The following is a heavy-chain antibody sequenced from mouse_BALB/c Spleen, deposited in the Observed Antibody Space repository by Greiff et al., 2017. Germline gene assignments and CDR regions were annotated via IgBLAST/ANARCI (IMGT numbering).Heavy chain of an antibody. CDR3: AIYGNYDYYAMDY. D-gene: IGHD2-1*01. CDR2: IWGDGST. CDR1: GFSLTGYG. J-gene: IGHJ4*01. Sequence: VKLVESGPGLVAPSQSLSITCTVSGFSLTGYGVNWVRQPPGKGLEWLGMIWGDGSTDYNSALKSRLSISKDNSKSQVFLKMNSLQTDDTARYYCAIYGNYDYYAMDYWGQGTSVTVSS. V-gene: IGHV2-6-7*01.